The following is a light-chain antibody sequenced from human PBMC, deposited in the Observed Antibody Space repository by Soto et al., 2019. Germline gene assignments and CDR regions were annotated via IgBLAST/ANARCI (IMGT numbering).Light chain of an antibody. CDR2: AAS. J-gene: IGKJ1*01. V-gene: IGKV1-27*01. Sequence: DIQMTQSPSSLSASVGDRVTITCRASQGISNYLAWYQQKPGKVPKLLIYAASTLQSGVPSRFSGSGSGTEFTLTISSLQPDDFATYYCQQYNSYWTFGQRTKVDVK. CDR3: QQYNSYWT. CDR1: QGISNY.